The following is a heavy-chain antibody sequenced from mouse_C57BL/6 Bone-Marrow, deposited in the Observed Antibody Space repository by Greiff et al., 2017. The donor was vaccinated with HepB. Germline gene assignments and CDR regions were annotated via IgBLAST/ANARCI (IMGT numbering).Heavy chain of an antibody. J-gene: IGHJ4*01. Sequence: QVQLQQSGAELVMPGASVKLSCKASGYTFTSYWMHWVKQRPGQGLEWIGEIDPSDSYTNYNQKFKGKSTLTVDKSSSTAYMQLSSLTSEDSAVYYCARSRYGSSYGYAMDYWGQGTSVTVSS. D-gene: IGHD1-1*01. CDR1: GYTFTSYW. CDR2: IDPSDSYT. V-gene: IGHV1-69*01. CDR3: ARSRYGSSYGYAMDY.